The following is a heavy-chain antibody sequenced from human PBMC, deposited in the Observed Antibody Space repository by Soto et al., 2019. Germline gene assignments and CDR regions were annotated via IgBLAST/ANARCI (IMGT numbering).Heavy chain of an antibody. CDR1: GFTFSSSA. CDR3: SSVKAVVVAALGI. V-gene: IGHV3-23*01. CDR2: ISENGGSRGGT. J-gene: IGHJ3*02. D-gene: IGHD2-15*01. Sequence: GRSLSLSCTASGFTFSSSAMTWVRQAPGQGLEWVASISENGGSRGGTYYADSVKGRFTISRDNSKNTLYLQVDSLRGADTAVYYCSSVKAVVVAALGIWGQGTMVTVSS.